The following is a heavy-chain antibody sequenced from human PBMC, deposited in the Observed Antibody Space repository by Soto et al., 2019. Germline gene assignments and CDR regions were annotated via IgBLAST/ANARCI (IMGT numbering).Heavy chain of an antibody. CDR3: ARSPENYYGSGSYFFDY. V-gene: IGHV4-31*03. J-gene: IGHJ4*02. D-gene: IGHD3-10*01. CDR2: LYYSGNT. CDR1: GGSISSRDYY. Sequence: SETLSLTCTISGGSISSRDYYWSWIRQHPGKGLEWIGYLYYSGNTNYNPSLESRVTISVDTSKNQFSLKLSSVTAADTAVCYCARSPENYYGSGSYFFDYWGQGTLVTVSS.